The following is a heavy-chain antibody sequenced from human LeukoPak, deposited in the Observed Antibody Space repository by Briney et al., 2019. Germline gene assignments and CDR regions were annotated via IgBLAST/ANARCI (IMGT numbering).Heavy chain of an antibody. CDR2: INPNSGGT. CDR3: ARDPGVATIELSWLDP. D-gene: IGHD5-24*01. CDR1: GYTFTGYY. J-gene: IGHJ5*02. V-gene: IGHV1-2*02. Sequence: GASVKVSCKASGYTFTGYYMHWVRQAPGQGLEWMGWINPNSGGTNYAQKFQGRVTMTRDTSISTAYMELSRLRSDDTAVYYCARDPGVATIELSWLDPWGQGTLVTVSS.